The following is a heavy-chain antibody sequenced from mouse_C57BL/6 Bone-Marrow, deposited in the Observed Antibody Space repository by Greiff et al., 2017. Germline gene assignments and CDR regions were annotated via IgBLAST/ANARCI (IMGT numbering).Heavy chain of an antibody. D-gene: IGHD1-1*01. J-gene: IGHJ1*03. V-gene: IGHV1-59*01. CDR3: ARYSTTEVATDWYFDV. CDR2: IDPSDSYT. Sequence: QVHVKQPGAELVRPGTSVKLSCKASGYTFTSYWMHWVKQRPGQGLEWIGVIDPSDSYTNYNQKFKGKATLTVDTSSSTAYMQLSSLTAEDSAVYYCARYSTTEVATDWYFDVWGTGTTVTVSS. CDR1: GYTFTSYW.